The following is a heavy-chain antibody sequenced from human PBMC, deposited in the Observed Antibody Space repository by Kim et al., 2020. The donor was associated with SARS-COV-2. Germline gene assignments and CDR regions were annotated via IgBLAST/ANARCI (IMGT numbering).Heavy chain of an antibody. CDR1: GGSFSGYY. Sequence: SETLSLTCAVYGGSFSGYYWSWIRQPPGKGLEWIGEINHSGSTNYNPSLKSRVTISVDTSKNQFSLKLSSVTAADTAVYYCARGNRDDYGDYWGQGTLVTVSS. V-gene: IGHV4-34*01. CDR2: INHSGST. J-gene: IGHJ4*02. CDR3: ARGNRDDYGDY.